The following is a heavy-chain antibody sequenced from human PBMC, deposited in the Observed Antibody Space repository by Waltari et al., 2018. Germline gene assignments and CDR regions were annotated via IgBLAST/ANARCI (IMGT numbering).Heavy chain of an antibody. CDR2: INDGGNEK. CDR1: GFTVSSNY. J-gene: IGHJ4*02. D-gene: IGHD6-19*01. CDR3: VRDAAGRGWFY. Sequence: EVQLVESGGGLIQPGGSLRLSCAASGFTVSSNYMSWARQAPGKGLEWVANINDGGNEKHYVDSVKGRFTISRDNAKNSLNLQMNSLNVEDTAVYYCVRDAAGRGWFYWGQGALVTVSS. V-gene: IGHV3-7*01.